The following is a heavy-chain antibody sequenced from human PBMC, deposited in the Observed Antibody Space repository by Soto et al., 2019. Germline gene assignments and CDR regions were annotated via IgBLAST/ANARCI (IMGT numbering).Heavy chain of an antibody. CDR2: IRSKAYGGTT. CDR1: GFTFGDYA. Sequence: EVQLVESGGGLVQPGRSLRLSCTASGFTFGDYAMSWFRQAPGKGLEWVGFIRSKAYGGTTEYAASVKGRFTISRDDSKSIAYLQMNSLKTEDTAVYYCTRDLAGGGYRVDYCGQGTLVTVYS. D-gene: IGHD5-12*01. V-gene: IGHV3-49*03. J-gene: IGHJ4*02. CDR3: TRDLAGGGYRVDY.